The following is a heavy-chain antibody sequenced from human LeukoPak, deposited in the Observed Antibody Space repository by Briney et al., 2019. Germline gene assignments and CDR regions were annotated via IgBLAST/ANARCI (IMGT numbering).Heavy chain of an antibody. CDR2: INHSGST. Sequence: PSETLSLTCAVYGGSFNGYYWSWIRQPPGKGLEWIGEINHSGSTNYNPSLKSRVTISVDTSKNQFSLKLSSVTAADTAVYYCARVPIVVVAATDYFDYWGQGTLVTVSS. CDR3: ARVPIVVVAATDYFDY. J-gene: IGHJ4*02. CDR1: GGSFNGYY. D-gene: IGHD2-15*01. V-gene: IGHV4-34*01.